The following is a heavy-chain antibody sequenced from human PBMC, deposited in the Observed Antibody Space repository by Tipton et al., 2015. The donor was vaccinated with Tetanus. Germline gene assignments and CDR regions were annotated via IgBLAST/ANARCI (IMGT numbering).Heavy chain of an antibody. J-gene: IGHJ4*02. D-gene: IGHD6-19*01. CDR2: IYYTALT. CDR1: GASINAGGYL. V-gene: IGHV4-31*03. CDR3: ARPIKQWLVPVDS. Sequence: TLSLTCTVSGASINAGGYLWTWVRQHSGKGLEWIGNIYYTALTSHTPSLNGRVTISVDTSKNQFSLRLTSVTAADTAVYYCARPIKQWLVPVDSWGQGTLVTVSS.